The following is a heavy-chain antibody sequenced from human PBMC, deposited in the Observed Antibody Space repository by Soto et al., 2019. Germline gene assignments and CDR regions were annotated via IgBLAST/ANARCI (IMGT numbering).Heavy chain of an antibody. V-gene: IGHV3-30*03. CDR2: ISYDGKQT. CDR1: GVTFKDYG. J-gene: IGHJ2*01. Sequence: QPGGSLRLSCGAPGVTFKDYGMHWVRQAPGKGLEWVAVISYDGKQTYYADSVKGRFTISKDKSKRTLFLQMNSLRVDDTAVYYCARDGWGSNWYFDLWGCGTLVTVSS. D-gene: IGHD3-16*01. CDR3: ARDGWGSNWYFDL.